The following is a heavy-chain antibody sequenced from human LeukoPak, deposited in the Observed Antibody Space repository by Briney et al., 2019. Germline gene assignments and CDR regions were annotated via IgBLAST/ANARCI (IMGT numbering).Heavy chain of an antibody. D-gene: IGHD3-3*01. CDR2: ISYDGGNK. J-gene: IGHJ6*04. V-gene: IGHV3-30*01. CDR3: ARAYDFWSGYYEMDV. CDR1: GFTFSSYA. Sequence: GRSLRLSCAASGFTFSSYAMHWVRQAPGKGLEWVAVISYDGGNKYYADSVKGRFTISRDNSKNTLYLQMNSLRAEDTAVYYCARAYDFWSGYYEMDVWGKGTTVTVSS.